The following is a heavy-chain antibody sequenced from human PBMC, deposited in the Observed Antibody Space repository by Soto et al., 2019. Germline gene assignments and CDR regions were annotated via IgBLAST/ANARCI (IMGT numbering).Heavy chain of an antibody. V-gene: IGHV4-59*12. CDR1: GGSISSYY. J-gene: IGHJ4*02. CDR3: ARSRYSGYDSLAY. CDR2: IDYSGST. D-gene: IGHD5-12*01. Sequence: QVQLQESGPGLVKPSETLSLTCTVSGGSISSYYWSWIRQPPGKGLEWIGYIDYSGSTNYNPTLKSRVTISVDTSKNKCSLKLRSVTAGDTAVYYWARSRYSGYDSLAYWGQGPLVTVSS.